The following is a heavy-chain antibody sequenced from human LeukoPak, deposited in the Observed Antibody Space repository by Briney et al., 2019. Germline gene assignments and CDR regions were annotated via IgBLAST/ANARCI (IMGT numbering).Heavy chain of an antibody. Sequence: GGSLRLSCAASGFTFSSYAMSWVRQAPGKGLEWVSGLSGSGGNTIYADSVKGRFTISRDNSKNTLYLQMNSLRAEDTAVYYCARDYTASYYYYYGMDVWGQGTTVTVSS. J-gene: IGHJ6*02. CDR3: ARDYTASYYYYYGMDV. CDR1: GFTFSSYA. V-gene: IGHV3-23*01. CDR2: LSGSGGNT.